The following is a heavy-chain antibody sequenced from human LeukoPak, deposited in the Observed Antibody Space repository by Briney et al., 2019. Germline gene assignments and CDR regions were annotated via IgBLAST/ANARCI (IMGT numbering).Heavy chain of an antibody. CDR2: IIPIFGIA. Sequence: ASVKVSFKASGGTFSSYAISWVRQAPGQGREWMGRIIPIFGIANYAQKFQGRVTITADKSTSTAYMELSSLRSEDTAVYYCASWGYCSSTSCYRGSGYYYYGMDVWGQGTTATVSS. D-gene: IGHD2-2*02. J-gene: IGHJ6*02. CDR3: ASWGYCSSTSCYRGSGYYYYGMDV. V-gene: IGHV1-69*04. CDR1: GGTFSSYA.